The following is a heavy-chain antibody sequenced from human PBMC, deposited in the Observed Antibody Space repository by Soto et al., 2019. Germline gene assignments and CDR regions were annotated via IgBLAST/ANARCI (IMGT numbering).Heavy chain of an antibody. V-gene: IGHV3-74*01. CDR2: INSDGGST. CDR3: ARSTDDYGDYEVSLSWYFDL. Sequence: GGSLRLSCAASGFTLSSNWMHWVRQAPGKGLVWVSRINSDGGSTDYADSVKGRFIISRDNAKNTLYLQMNSLRAEDTAAYYRARSTDDYGDYEVSLSWYFDLWGRGTLVTVSS. CDR1: GFTLSSNW. D-gene: IGHD4-17*01. J-gene: IGHJ2*01.